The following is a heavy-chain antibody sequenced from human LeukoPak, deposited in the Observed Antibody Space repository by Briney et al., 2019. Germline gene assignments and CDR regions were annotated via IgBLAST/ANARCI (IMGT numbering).Heavy chain of an antibody. CDR3: ANYYVSGSERGY. CDR2: INYDGVS. V-gene: IGHV4-30-4*01. CDR1: GGSISSGDSH. J-gene: IGHJ4*02. D-gene: IGHD3-10*01. Sequence: SETLSLTCTVSGGSISSGDSHWSWIRQPPGKGLEWIGYINYDGVSYSDPSLRSRVTISVDTANNQFSLTLTSVTAADTAVYYCANYYVSGSERGYWGQGTLVTVSS.